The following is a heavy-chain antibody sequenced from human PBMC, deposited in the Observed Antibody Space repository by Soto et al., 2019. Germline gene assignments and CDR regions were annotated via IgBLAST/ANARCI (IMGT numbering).Heavy chain of an antibody. Sequence: ESGGGLVQPGGSLRLSCAASGFTFGSYWMTWVRQAPGKGLEWVSAISGSGGSTYYADSVKGRFTISRDNSKNTLYLQMNSLRAEDTAVYYCAKLSLTSHGSMDVWGQGTTVTVSS. J-gene: IGHJ6*02. CDR2: ISGSGGST. D-gene: IGHD3-9*01. V-gene: IGHV3-23*01. CDR1: GFTFGSYW. CDR3: AKLSLTSHGSMDV.